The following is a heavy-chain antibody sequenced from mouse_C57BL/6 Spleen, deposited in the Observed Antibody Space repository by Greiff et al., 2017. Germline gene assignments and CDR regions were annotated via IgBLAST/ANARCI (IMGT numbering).Heavy chain of an antibody. D-gene: IGHD2-4*01. V-gene: IGHV1-81*01. CDR3: ARGDYDEGFAY. Sequence: QVQLQQSGAELARPGASVKLSCKASGYTFTSYGISWVKQRTGQGLEWIGEIYPRSGNTYYNEKFKGKATLTADKSSSTAYMGLRILTAEDSAVYFFARGDYDEGFAYWGEGTLVTVSA. CDR2: IYPRSGNT. J-gene: IGHJ3*01. CDR1: GYTFTSYG.